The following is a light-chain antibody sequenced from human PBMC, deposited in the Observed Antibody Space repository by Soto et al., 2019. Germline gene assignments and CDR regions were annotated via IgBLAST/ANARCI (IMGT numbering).Light chain of an antibody. CDR1: QSITNY. CDR2: AAS. V-gene: IGKV1-39*01. J-gene: IGKJ4*01. Sequence: DIQMTQSPSALSASVGDRVTITCRASQSITNYLNWYQHKPGQAPNLLIYAASTLQAGVPSRFSGSWSGTDFTLTSSSLQPEDFATYFCQQSNRSPTTFGGGTQVEIK. CDR3: QQSNRSPTT.